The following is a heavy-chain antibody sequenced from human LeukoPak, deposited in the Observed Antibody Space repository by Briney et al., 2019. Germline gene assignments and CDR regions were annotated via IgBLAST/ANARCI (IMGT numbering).Heavy chain of an antibody. V-gene: IGHV3-9*01. D-gene: IGHD3-3*01. CDR2: ISWNSGSI. Sequence: GGSLRLSCAASGFTFDVYAMHWVRQAPGKGLEWVSGISWNSGSIGYADSVKSRFTISRDNAKNSLYLQMNSLRAEDTALYYCAASPGAFWSGYYGDWGQGTLVTVSS. CDR1: GFTFDVYA. J-gene: IGHJ4*02. CDR3: AASPGAFWSGYYGD.